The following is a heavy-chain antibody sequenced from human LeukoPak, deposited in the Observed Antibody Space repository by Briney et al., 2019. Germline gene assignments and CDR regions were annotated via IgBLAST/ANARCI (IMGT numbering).Heavy chain of an antibody. J-gene: IGHJ4*02. CDR3: AREGCSSTNCYPPFDS. CDR1: GGSISSGSYY. CDR2: IYGTGST. D-gene: IGHD2-2*01. V-gene: IGHV4-61*02. Sequence: PSETLSLXCTVSGGSISSGSYYWSWSRQPAGKGLEWIGRIYGTGSTNYNPSLRSRVTISVDTSKNQFSLKLSSVTAADTAVYYCAREGCSSTNCYPPFDSWGQGTLVTVSS.